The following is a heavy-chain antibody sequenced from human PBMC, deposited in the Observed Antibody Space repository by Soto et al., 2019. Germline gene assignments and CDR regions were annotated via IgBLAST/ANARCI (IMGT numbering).Heavy chain of an antibody. J-gene: IGHJ4*02. Sequence: GGSLRLSCAASGFTFSSYAMSWVRQAPGKGLEWVSAISGSGGSTYYADSVKGRFTISRDNSKNTLYLQMNSLRAEDTAVYYCAKSDGGRITIFGVVILEVFDYWGQGSLVTGSS. CDR2: ISGSGGST. CDR1: GFTFSSYA. V-gene: IGHV3-23*01. D-gene: IGHD3-3*01. CDR3: AKSDGGRITIFGVVILEVFDY.